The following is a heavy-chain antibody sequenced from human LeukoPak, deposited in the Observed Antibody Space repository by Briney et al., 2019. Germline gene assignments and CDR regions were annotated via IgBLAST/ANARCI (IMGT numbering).Heavy chain of an antibody. J-gene: IGHJ4*02. D-gene: IGHD6-19*01. V-gene: IGHV3-11*01. CDR3: ARDRFSSGWYVHFDY. CDR2: ISSSGSTI. CDR1: GFTFSDYY. Sequence: GGSLRLSCAASGFTFSDYYMSWIRQAPGKGLEWVSYISSSGSTIYYADSVKGRFTISRDNAKNSLYLQMNSLRAEDTAVYYCARDRFSSGWYVHFDYWGQGTLVTVSS.